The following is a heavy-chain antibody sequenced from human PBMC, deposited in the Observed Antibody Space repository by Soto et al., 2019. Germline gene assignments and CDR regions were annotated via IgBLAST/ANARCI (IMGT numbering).Heavy chain of an antibody. CDR2: IYHNGRT. D-gene: IGHD2-2*01. V-gene: IGHV4-4*02. CDR3: ARVDCSSTICRDFFFFYGLDV. Sequence: QVQLQESGPGLVKPSGTLSLTCAVSGGSITTSNWWTWVRQSPGRGLEWIAEIYHNGRTNYNPSLTSRVTLSVDKSQNQFSLELSSVTAEDTAVYYCARVDCSSTICRDFFFFYGLDVWGQGTSVPVSS. J-gene: IGHJ6*01. CDR1: GGSITTSNW.